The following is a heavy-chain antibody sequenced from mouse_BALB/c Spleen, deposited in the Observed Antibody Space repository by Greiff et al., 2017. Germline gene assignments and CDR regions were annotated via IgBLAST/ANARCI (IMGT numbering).Heavy chain of an antibody. D-gene: IGHD1-1*01. Sequence: QVQLQQSGAELVRPGVSVKNSCKGSGYTFTDYAMHWVKQSHAKSLEWIGVISTYYGDASYNQKFKGKATMTVDKSSSTAYMELARLTSEDSAIYYCARETTVVARAMDYWGQGTSVTVSS. V-gene: IGHV1S137*01. CDR3: ARETTVVARAMDY. J-gene: IGHJ4*01. CDR2: ISTYYGDA. CDR1: GYTFTDYA.